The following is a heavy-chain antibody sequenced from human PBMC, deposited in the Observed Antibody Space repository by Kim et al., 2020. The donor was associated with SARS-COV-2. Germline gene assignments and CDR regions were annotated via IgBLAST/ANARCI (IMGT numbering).Heavy chain of an antibody. D-gene: IGHD2-21*02. CDR3: ARCVTY. CDR2: ITNDGIT. Sequence: ITNDGITSYIDSVKCRFTIARDNAKNTGDLQMNNWRAEDTALYFCARCVTYWGQGTLVTVSP. J-gene: IGHJ4*02. V-gene: IGHV3-74*01.